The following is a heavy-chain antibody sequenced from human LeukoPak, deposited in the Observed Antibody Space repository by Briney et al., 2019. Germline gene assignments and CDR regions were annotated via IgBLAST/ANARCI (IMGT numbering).Heavy chain of an antibody. CDR1: GGTFSSYA. D-gene: IGHD1-1*01. CDR2: IIPILGLT. J-gene: IGHJ6*03. CDR3: ARASEGTGTTTRTEIYYYYYMDV. Sequence: GASVKVSCKASGGTFSSYAISWVRQAPGQGLEWMGRIIPILGLTNYAQKFQGRVTITADKSTSAAYMELSSLRSEDTAVYYCARASEGTGTTTRTEIYYYYYMDVWGKGTTVTVSS. V-gene: IGHV1-69*04.